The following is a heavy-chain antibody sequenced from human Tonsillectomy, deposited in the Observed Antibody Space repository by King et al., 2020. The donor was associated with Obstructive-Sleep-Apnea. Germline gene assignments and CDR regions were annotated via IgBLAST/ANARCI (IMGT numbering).Heavy chain of an antibody. CDR1: GYTFTSYY. V-gene: IGHV1-46*01. Sequence: QLVQSGAEVKKPGASVKVSCKASGYTFTSYYMHWVRQAPGQGLEWMGIINPSNGGTNYAQKFQGRVTMTRDTSTSTVYMELSSLRSDDTAVYYCARRNTITIFGVVQHDAFDIWGQGTMVTVSS. CDR3: ARRNTITIFGVVQHDAFDI. CDR2: INPSNGGT. J-gene: IGHJ3*02. D-gene: IGHD3-3*01.